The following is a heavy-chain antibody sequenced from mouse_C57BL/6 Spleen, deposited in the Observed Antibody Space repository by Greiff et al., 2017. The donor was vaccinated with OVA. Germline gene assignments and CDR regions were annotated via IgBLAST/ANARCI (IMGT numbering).Heavy chain of an antibody. D-gene: IGHD1-1*01. CDR2: IRLKSDNYAT. CDR3: TKGITTVVAGYFDY. J-gene: IGHJ2*01. CDR1: GFTFSNYW. Sequence: EVKLMESGGGLVQPGGSMKLSCVASGFTFSNYWMNWVRQSPEKGLEWVAQIRLKSDNYATHYAESVKGRFTISRDDSKSSVYLQMNNLRAEDTGIYYCTKGITTVVAGYFDYWGQGTTRTVSS. V-gene: IGHV6-3*01.